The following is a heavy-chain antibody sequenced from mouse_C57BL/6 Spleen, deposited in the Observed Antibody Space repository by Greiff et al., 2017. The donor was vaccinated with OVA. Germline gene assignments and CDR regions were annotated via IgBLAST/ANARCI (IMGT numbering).Heavy chain of an antibody. D-gene: IGHD1-1*01. CDR2: INPNNGGT. CDR3: ARSGVYYDGAY. CDR1: GYTFTDYY. J-gene: IGHJ3*01. V-gene: IGHV1-26*01. Sequence: EVQLQQSGPELVKPGASVKISCKASGYTFTDYYMNWVKQSHGKSLEWIGDINPNNGGTSYNQKFKGKATLTVDKSSSTAYMELRSLTSEDSAVYYCARSGVYYDGAYWGQGTLVTVSA.